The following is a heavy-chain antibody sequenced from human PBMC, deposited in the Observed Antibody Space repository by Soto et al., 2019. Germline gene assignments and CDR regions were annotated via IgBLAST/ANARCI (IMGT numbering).Heavy chain of an antibody. D-gene: IGHD3-16*01. J-gene: IGHJ6*02. V-gene: IGHV3-30-3*01. CDR2: ISYDGSNK. CDR1: GFTFSSYA. CDR3: AREAEVGGYYYYGMDV. Sequence: QVPLVESGGGVVQPGRSLRLSCAASGFTFSSYAMHWVRQAPGKGLEWVAVISYDGSNKYYADSVKGRFTISRDNSKNTLYLQMNSLRAEDTAVYYCAREAEVGGYYYYGMDVWGQGTTVTVSS.